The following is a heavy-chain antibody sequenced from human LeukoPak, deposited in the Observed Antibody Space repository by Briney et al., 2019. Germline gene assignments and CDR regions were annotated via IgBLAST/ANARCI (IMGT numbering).Heavy chain of an antibody. J-gene: IGHJ4*02. CDR2: ISYDGSNK. D-gene: IGHD3-3*01. CDR3: ARESVGYYRY. CDR1: GFTFSSYG. V-gene: IGHV3-30*03. Sequence: GGSLRLSCAASGFTFSSYGMHWVRQAPGKGLEWVAVISYDGSNKYYADSVKGRFTISRDNSENTLYLQMNSLRAEDTAVYYCARESVGYYRYWGQGTLVTVSS.